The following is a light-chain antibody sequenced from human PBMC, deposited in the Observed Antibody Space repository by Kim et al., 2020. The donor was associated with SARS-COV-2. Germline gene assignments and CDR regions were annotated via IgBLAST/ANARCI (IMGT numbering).Light chain of an antibody. CDR3: QQNYITPFT. J-gene: IGKJ3*01. CDR1: QSISSH. V-gene: IGKV1-39*01. Sequence: DIQMTQSPSSLSASVGDRVTITCRTSQSISSHLNWYHQKPGRAPKLLIYAASTLQGGVPSRFSGSGSETDFTLTISSLQPEDFGTYFCQQNYITPFTFGPGTKVDIK. CDR2: AAS.